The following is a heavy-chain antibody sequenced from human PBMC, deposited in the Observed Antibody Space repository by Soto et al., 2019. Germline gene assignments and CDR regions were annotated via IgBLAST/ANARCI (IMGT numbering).Heavy chain of an antibody. CDR1: GGTFSSYA. Sequence: QVQLVQSGAEVKKPGSSVKVSCKSSGGTFSSYAISWVRQAPGQGLEWMGGIIPIFGTANYAQKFQGRVTITADESTSTAYMELSSLRPEDTAVYYCAQGSYYYGSGPGGMDVWGQGTTVTVSS. CDR3: AQGSYYYGSGPGGMDV. V-gene: IGHV1-69*01. J-gene: IGHJ6*02. D-gene: IGHD3-10*01. CDR2: IIPIFGTA.